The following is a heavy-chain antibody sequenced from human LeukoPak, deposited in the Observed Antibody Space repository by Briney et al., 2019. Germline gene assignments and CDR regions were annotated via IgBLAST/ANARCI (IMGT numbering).Heavy chain of an antibody. CDR2: INPNSGGT. CDR3: ARARPYYYDSSEYFQH. V-gene: IGHV1-2*02. D-gene: IGHD3-22*01. J-gene: IGHJ1*01. CDR1: GYTFTGNY. Sequence: ASVKVSCKASGYTFTGNYMHWVRQAPGQGLEWMGWINPNSGGTSYAQKFQGRVTMTRDTSISTAYMELSRLRSDDTAVYYCARARPYYYDSSEYFQHWGQGTLVTVSS.